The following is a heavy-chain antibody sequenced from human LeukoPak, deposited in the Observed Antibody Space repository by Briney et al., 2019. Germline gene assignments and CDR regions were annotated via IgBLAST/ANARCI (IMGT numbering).Heavy chain of an antibody. CDR3: AKMGEGTLFDAFDI. J-gene: IGHJ3*02. Sequence: GGSLRPSCAASGFTFSSYGMHWVRQAPGKGLEWVAFIRYDGSNKYYADSVKGRFTISRDNSKNTLYLQMNSLRAEDTAVYYCAKMGEGTLFDAFDIWGQGTMVTVSS. CDR1: GFTFSSYG. V-gene: IGHV3-30*02. CDR2: IRYDGSNK. D-gene: IGHD3-16*01.